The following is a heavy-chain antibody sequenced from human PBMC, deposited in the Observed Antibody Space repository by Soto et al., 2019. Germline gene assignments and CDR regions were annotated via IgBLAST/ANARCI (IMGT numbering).Heavy chain of an antibody. J-gene: IGHJ5*02. CDR3: ARYYGDYLNWFDP. CDR2: IIPIFGTA. CDR1: GGTFSSYA. Sequence: ASVKVSCKASGGTFSSYAISWVRQAPGQGLEWMGGIIPIFGTANYAQKFQGRVTITADESTSTAYMELSSLRSEDTAVYYCARYYGDYLNWFDPGGQGPLVPVSS. V-gene: IGHV1-69*13. D-gene: IGHD4-17*01.